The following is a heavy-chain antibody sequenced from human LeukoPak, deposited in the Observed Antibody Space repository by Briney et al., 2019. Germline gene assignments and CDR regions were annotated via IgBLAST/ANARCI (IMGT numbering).Heavy chain of an antibody. Sequence: ASVKVSCKVSGYTLTELSMHWVRQAPGKGLEWMGGFDPEDGETIYAQKFQGRVTMTEDTSTDTAYMELSSLRSEDTAVYYCATVGVGYDILTSYYGYWGQGTLVTVSS. CDR2: FDPEDGET. CDR1: GYTLTELS. V-gene: IGHV1-24*01. J-gene: IGHJ4*02. D-gene: IGHD3-9*01. CDR3: ATVGVGYDILTSYYGY.